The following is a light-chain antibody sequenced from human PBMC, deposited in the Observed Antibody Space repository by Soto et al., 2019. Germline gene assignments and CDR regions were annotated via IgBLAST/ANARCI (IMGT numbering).Light chain of an antibody. CDR3: QSFDNSLSGYV. CDR2: GNN. J-gene: IGLJ1*01. V-gene: IGLV1-40*01. CDR1: SSNIGAGYD. Sequence: QSVLTEPPSVSGSPGQWVTISCTRSSSNIGAGYDVRWYQQLPGTAPKLLMYGNNNRPSGVPDRFSDSKSGTSASLAITGLQAEDEADYYCQSFDNSLSGYVFGTGTKVTVL.